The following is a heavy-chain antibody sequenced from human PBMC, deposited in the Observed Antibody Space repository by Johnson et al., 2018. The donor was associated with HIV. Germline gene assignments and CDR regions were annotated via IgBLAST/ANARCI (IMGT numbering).Heavy chain of an antibody. J-gene: IGHJ3*02. D-gene: IGHD2-2*01. CDR1: GFTFSNAW. CDR2: IRYDGSNK. CDR3: AKGGGLLSAFDI. V-gene: IGHV3-30*02. Sequence: QVQLVESGGGLVKPGGSLRLSCAASGFTFSNAWMSWVRQAPGKGLEWVAFIRYDGSNKYYADSVKGRFTISRDNSKNTLYLQMNSLRAEDTAVYYCAKGGGLLSAFDIWGQGTMVTVSS.